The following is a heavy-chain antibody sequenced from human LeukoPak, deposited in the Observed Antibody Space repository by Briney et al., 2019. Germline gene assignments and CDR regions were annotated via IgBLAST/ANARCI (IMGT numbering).Heavy chain of an antibody. Sequence: ASVKVSCKASGYTSTGYYMHWVRQAPGQGLEWMGWINPNSGGTNYAQKFQGRVTMTRDTSISTVYMELSSLRSEDTAVYYCARGGSYGDYWGQGPLVTVSS. D-gene: IGHD2-15*01. CDR3: ARGGSYGDY. V-gene: IGHV1-2*02. CDR2: INPNSGGT. CDR1: GYTSTGYY. J-gene: IGHJ4*02.